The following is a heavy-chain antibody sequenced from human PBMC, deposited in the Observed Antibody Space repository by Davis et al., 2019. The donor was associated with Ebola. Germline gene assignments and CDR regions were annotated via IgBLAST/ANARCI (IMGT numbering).Heavy chain of an antibody. CDR1: GFAISSKP. J-gene: IGHJ4*02. V-gene: IGHV3-74*01. Sequence: PGGSLRLSCTVSGFAISSKPMYWVRHGPGKGLVFVSRIDTDGSRINYADSVKGRFTISRDNAKNTLYLQMNSLGADDTAVYYCAGGLKYWGQGTLVTVSS. CDR3: AGGLKY. D-gene: IGHD6-25*01. CDR2: IDTDGSRI.